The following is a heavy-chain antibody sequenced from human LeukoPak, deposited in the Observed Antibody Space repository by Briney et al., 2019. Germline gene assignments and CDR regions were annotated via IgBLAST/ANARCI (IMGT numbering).Heavy chain of an antibody. J-gene: IGHJ3*01. D-gene: IGHD6-25*01. CDR2: VNGPGDWT. Sequence: GGSLRLSCAASGFTFSSHWMHWVRQAPGEGLVWISRVNGPGDWTHYADSVRGRFIISRDNAENTISLQMNNLRAEDTAVYFCAREVFEGQRQSDAFDVWGQGTMVTVSS. CDR1: GFTFSSHW. CDR3: AREVFEGQRQSDAFDV. V-gene: IGHV3-74*01.